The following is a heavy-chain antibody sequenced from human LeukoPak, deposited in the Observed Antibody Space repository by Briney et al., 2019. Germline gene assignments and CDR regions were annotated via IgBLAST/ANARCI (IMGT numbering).Heavy chain of an antibody. D-gene: IGHD5-18*01. CDR2: INPNSGGT. Sequence: ASVKVSCKASEYTFTGYYMHWVRQAPGQGLEWMGWINPNSGGTNYAQKFQGRVTMTRDTSISTAYMELRSLRSDDTAVYYCARVGLTGYSYVFCDSGGRGTLSTVSS. J-gene: IGHJ5*01. CDR3: ARVGLTGYSYVFCDS. V-gene: IGHV1-2*02. CDR1: EYTFTGYY.